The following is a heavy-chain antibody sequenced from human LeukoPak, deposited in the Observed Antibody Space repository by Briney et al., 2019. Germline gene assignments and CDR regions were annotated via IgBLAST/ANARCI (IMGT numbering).Heavy chain of an antibody. CDR2: IYHSGST. V-gene: IGHV4-59*12. CDR1: GGSISSYY. J-gene: IGHJ4*02. Sequence: PSETLSLTCTVSGGSISSYYWSWIRQPPGKGLEWIGYIYHSGSTSYNPSLKSRVTISVDRSKNQFSLRLSSVTAADTAVCYCARAGKGYYYDSNNFYPDYWGQGTLVTVSS. D-gene: IGHD3-22*01. CDR3: ARAGKGYYYDSNNFYPDY.